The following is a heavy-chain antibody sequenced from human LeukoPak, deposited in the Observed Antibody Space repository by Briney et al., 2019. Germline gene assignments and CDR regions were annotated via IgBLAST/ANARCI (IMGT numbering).Heavy chain of an antibody. CDR1: GFTFSSYS. D-gene: IGHD6-13*01. J-gene: IGHJ4*02. V-gene: IGHV3-21*01. CDR2: ISSSSSYI. CDR3: ARDSSGIAAAGTTNDY. Sequence: PGGSLRLSCAASGFTFSSYSMNWVRQAPGKGLEWVSSISSSSSYIYYADSVKGRFTISRDNAKNSLYLQMNSLRAEDTAVYYCARDSSGIAAAGTTNDYWGQGTLVTVSS.